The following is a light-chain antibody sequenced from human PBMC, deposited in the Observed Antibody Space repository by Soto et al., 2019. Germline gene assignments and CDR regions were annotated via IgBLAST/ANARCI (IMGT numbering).Light chain of an antibody. CDR2: EVT. CDR3: SSHTSGSTRV. CDR1: SSDVGGYDY. J-gene: IGLJ1*01. V-gene: IGLV2-14*01. Sequence: QSVLTQPVSVSGSPGQSIAISCTGTSSDVGGYDYVSWYQQHPDKAPKLMIYEVTKRPSWVSNRFSGSKSGNTASLTISGLQPEDEADYYCSSHTSGSTRVFGSGTKVTVL.